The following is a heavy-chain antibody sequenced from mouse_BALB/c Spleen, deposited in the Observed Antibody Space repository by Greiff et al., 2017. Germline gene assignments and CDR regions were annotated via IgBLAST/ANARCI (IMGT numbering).Heavy chain of an antibody. CDR2: ISYSGST. D-gene: IGHD2-3*01. V-gene: IGHV3-8*02. Sequence: EVKLVESGPSLVKPSQTLSLTCSVTGDSITSGYWNWIRKFPGNKLEYMGYISYSGSTYYNPSLKSRISITRDTSKNQYYLQLNSVTTEDTATYYCARYGGYYDYAMDYWGQGTSVTVSS. J-gene: IGHJ4*01. CDR3: ARYGGYYDYAMDY. CDR1: GDSITSGY.